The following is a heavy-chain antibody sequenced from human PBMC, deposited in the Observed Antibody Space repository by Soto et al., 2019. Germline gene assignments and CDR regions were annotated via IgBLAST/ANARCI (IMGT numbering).Heavy chain of an antibody. J-gene: IGHJ6*02. CDR3: ARAGSTTNWNYLSYYYYGMDV. D-gene: IGHD1-7*01. CDR2: IYYSGST. V-gene: IGHV4-39*01. CDR1: GGSISSSSYY. Sequence: SETLSLTCTVSGGSISSSSYYWGWIRQPPGKGLEWIGSIYYSGSTYYNPSLKSRVTISVDTSKNQFSLKLSSVTAADTAVYYCARAGSTTNWNYLSYYYYGMDVWGQGTTVTVSS.